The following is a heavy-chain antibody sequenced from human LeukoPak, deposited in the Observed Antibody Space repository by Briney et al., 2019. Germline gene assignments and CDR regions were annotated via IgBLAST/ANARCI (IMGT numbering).Heavy chain of an antibody. CDR3: ARSLVSYDILTGYPDY. Sequence: GGSLRLSCAASGFTVSSNYMSWVRQAPGKGLEWVSVIYSGGSTYYADSVKGRFTISRDNSKNTLYLQMNSLRAEDAAVYYCARSLVSYDILTGYPDYWGQGTLVTVSS. CDR1: GFTVSSNY. J-gene: IGHJ4*02. CDR2: IYSGGST. D-gene: IGHD3-9*01. V-gene: IGHV3-66*01.